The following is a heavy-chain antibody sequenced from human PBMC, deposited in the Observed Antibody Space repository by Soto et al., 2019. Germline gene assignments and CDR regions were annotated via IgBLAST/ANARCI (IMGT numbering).Heavy chain of an antibody. D-gene: IGHD3-3*01. Sequence: SETLSLTCTLSVVSVSSGSHYCSWIRQPPWKGLEWIGNIYYSGSTKYNPSLKSRVTISVDRSRNHFSLNLRSVTTADTALYYCARDTSYHFWSGSVGFEPWGQGTLVTLS. J-gene: IGHJ5*02. CDR1: VVSVSSGSHY. CDR3: ARDTSYHFWSGSVGFEP. V-gene: IGHV4-61*03. CDR2: IYYSGST.